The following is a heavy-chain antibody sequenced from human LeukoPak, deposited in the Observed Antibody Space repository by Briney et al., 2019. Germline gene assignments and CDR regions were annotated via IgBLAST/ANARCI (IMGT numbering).Heavy chain of an antibody. V-gene: IGHV4-61*01. CDR1: GGSVSSGTYY. J-gene: IGHJ3*02. D-gene: IGHD3-10*01. CDR2: IYYSGST. Sequence: SETLSLTCTVSGGSVSSGTYYWGWIRQPPGEGLEWIGYIYYSGSTNHNPSLKSRVTISVDTSKNQFSLKLSSVTAADTAVYYCARVEWFGELSPFDIWGQGTWSPSLQ. CDR3: ARVEWFGELSPFDI.